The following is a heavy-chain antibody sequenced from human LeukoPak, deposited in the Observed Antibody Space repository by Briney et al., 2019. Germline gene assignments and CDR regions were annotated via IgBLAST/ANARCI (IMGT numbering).Heavy chain of an antibody. J-gene: IGHJ6*03. CDR1: GYTLTELS. CDR2: FDPEDGET. CDR3: ARDPGIAVASAYYYYMDV. Sequence: ASVKVSCKVSGYTLTELSMHWVRQAPGKGLEWMGGFDPEDGETIYAQKFQGRVTMTEDTSTDTAYMELSSLRSEDTAVYYCARDPGIAVASAYYYYMDVWGKGTTVTVSS. D-gene: IGHD6-19*01. V-gene: IGHV1-24*01.